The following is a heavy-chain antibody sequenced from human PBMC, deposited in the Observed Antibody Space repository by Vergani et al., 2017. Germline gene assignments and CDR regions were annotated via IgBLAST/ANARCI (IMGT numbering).Heavy chain of an antibody. Sequence: QVQLVESGGGVVQPGRSLRLSCAASGFTFSSYGMHWVRQAPGKGLEWVAVISYDGSNKYYADSVKGRFTISRDNSKNTLYLQMNSLRAEDTAVYYCARARRGELLYYYYYMDVWGKGTTVTVSS. D-gene: IGHD1-26*01. CDR2: ISYDGSNK. J-gene: IGHJ6*03. CDR1: GFTFSSYG. V-gene: IGHV3-30*03. CDR3: ARARRGELLYYYYYMDV.